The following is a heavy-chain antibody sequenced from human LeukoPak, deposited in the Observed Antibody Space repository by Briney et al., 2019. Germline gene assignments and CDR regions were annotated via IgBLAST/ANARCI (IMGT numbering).Heavy chain of an antibody. CDR1: GFTVSSNY. V-gene: IGHV3-53*01. Sequence: SGGSLRLSCAASGFTVSSNYMSWVRQAPGKGLEWVSVIYSGGSTYYADSVKGRFTISRDNSKNTLYLQMNSLRAEDTAVYYCARDSATYYYDSSGYYYEGNDAFDIWGQGTMVTVSS. J-gene: IGHJ3*02. CDR3: ARDSATYYYDSSGYYYEGNDAFDI. CDR2: IYSGGST. D-gene: IGHD3-22*01.